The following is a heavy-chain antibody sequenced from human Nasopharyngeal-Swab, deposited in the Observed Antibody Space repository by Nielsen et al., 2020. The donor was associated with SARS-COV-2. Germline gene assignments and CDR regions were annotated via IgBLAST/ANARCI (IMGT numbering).Heavy chain of an antibody. CDR3: ARDRGGYDN. CDR1: GGTFSSYA. Sequence: SCRASGGTFSSYAMHWVRQAPGKGLEYVSAISSNGGSTYYANSVKGRFTISRDNSKNTLYLQMGSLRAEDMAVYYCARDRGGYDNWGQGTLVTVSS. J-gene: IGHJ4*02. V-gene: IGHV3-64*01. D-gene: IGHD5-12*01. CDR2: ISSNGGST.